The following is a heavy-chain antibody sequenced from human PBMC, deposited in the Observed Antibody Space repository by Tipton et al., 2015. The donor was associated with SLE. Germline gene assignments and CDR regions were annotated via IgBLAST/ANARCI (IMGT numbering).Heavy chain of an antibody. J-gene: IGHJ4*02. V-gene: IGHV4-59*08. CDR2: ISYTGTI. Sequence: TLSLTCAVYGGSFSGYFWSWIRQLPDKGLEWIGHISYTGTIYYNQALKSRLTLSMDTSKNQFSLKVTSVTAADTAVYYCARRYGTSFDYWDQGTLVTVSS. D-gene: IGHD2-8*01. CDR3: ARRYGTSFDY. CDR1: GGSFSGYF.